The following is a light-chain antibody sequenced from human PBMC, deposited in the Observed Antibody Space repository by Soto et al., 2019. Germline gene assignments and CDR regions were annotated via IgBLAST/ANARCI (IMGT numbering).Light chain of an antibody. CDR3: QQTSSTPT. V-gene: IGKV1-39*01. J-gene: IGKJ4*01. CDR2: AAS. Sequence: DIQLTQSPSSLSASVGARVTITCRASQSIRSYLNWYQQKPGKAPKLLIYAASSLQTGVSSRFSGSGSGTDFTLTISNLQPEDFVTYYCQQTSSTPTFGGGTKVEIK. CDR1: QSIRSY.